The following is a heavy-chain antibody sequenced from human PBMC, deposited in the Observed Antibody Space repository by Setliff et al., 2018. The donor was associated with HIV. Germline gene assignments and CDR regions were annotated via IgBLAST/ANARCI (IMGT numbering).Heavy chain of an antibody. CDR2: IYHSGGT. J-gene: IGHJ4*02. V-gene: IGHV4-38-2*01. D-gene: IGHD6-13*01. CDR1: GYSISSGYY. CDR3: ARSPSYRSSWEYYFDY. Sequence: SETLSLTCAVSGYSISSGYYWGWIRQPPGRGLEWIGNIYHSGGTHYNPSLRSRVTISVDTSNQFSLKLSSVTAADAAVYYCARSPSYRSSWEYYFDYWGQGILVTVSS.